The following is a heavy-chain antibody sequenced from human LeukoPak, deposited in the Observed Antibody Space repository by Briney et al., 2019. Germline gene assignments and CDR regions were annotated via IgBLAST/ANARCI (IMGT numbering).Heavy chain of an antibody. CDR3: ARARGAAAGTDY. J-gene: IGHJ4*02. V-gene: IGHV1-69*06. Sequence: ASVKVSCKASGGTFSSYAISWVRQAPGQGLEWMGRIIPIFGTANYAQKFQGRVTITADKSTSTAYMELSSLRSEGTAVYYCARARGAAAGTDYWGQGTLVTVSS. D-gene: IGHD6-13*01. CDR2: IIPIFGTA. CDR1: GGTFSSYA.